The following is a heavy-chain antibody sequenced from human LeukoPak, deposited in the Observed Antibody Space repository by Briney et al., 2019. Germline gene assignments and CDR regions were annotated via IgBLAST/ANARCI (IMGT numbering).Heavy chain of an antibody. CDR3: ARQSITMIVVVITHYFDY. J-gene: IGHJ4*02. D-gene: IGHD3-22*01. CDR1: GGSISSSSYY. Sequence: SETLSLTCTVSGGSISSSSYYWGWIRQPPGKGLEWIGSIYYSGSTYYNLSLKSRVTISVDTSKNQFSLKLSSVTAADTAVYYCARQSITMIVVVITHYFDYWGQGTLVTVSS. V-gene: IGHV4-39*01. CDR2: IYYSGST.